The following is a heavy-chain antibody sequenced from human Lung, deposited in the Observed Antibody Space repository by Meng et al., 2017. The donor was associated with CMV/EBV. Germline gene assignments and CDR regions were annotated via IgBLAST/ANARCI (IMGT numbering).Heavy chain of an antibody. CDR1: GFTLSSYE. V-gene: IGHV3-48*03. J-gene: IGHJ3*02. CDR2: INSGGTTK. Sequence: GGSLRLXCVASGFTLSSYEMNWVRQAPGKGLEWLSYINSGGTTKKYADSVKGRFTISRDNAKNSLNLQMSSLRAEDTAVYYCAREYYDFWSGNSREAFDIWGQGTXVTVSS. D-gene: IGHD3-3*01. CDR3: AREYYDFWSGNSREAFDI.